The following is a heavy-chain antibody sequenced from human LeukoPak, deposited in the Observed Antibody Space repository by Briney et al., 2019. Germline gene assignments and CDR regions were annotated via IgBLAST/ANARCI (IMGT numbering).Heavy chain of an antibody. V-gene: IGHV1-2*02. CDR1: GYTFTGDY. CDR2: INPDSGGT. D-gene: IGHD1-26*01. CDR3: ARPGGSFLYYFDY. Sequence: ASVKVSCEASGYTFTGDYIHWVRQAPGQGLEWMGWINPDSGGTSYAQKFQGRVTMTRDTSISTAYMELSRLTSDDTAVYYCARPGGSFLYYFDYWGQGALVTVSS. J-gene: IGHJ4*02.